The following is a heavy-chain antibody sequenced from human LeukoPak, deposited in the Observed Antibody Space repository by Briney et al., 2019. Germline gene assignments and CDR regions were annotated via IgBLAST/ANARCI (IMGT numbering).Heavy chain of an antibody. J-gene: IGHJ4*02. D-gene: IGHD2-15*01. CDR3: ARLDPCSGGSCYPLT. CDR1: GYSFTSYW. Sequence: GESLKISCKGSGYSFTSYWIGWVRQMPGKGLEWMGIIYPGDSDTRYSPSFQGQVTISADKSISTAYLQWSSLKASDTAMYYYARLDPCSGGSCYPLTWGQGTLVTVSS. CDR2: IYPGDSDT. V-gene: IGHV5-51*01.